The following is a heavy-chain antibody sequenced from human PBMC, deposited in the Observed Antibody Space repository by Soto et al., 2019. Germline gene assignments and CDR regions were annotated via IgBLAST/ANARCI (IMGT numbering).Heavy chain of an antibody. Sequence: EVQLVESGGGLIQPGGSLRLICAASGLSVTANYMTWVRQAPGKGLEWLSIIYRGGGTYYADSLKSGAIISRDGSRNMVFLQMNSLTAEYSCVYYCARRDDSETFDIWGRGTVVNVSS. J-gene: IGHJ3*02. CDR3: ARRDDSETFDI. V-gene: IGHV3-53*01. CDR2: IYRGGGT. CDR1: GLSVTANY. D-gene: IGHD5-18*01.